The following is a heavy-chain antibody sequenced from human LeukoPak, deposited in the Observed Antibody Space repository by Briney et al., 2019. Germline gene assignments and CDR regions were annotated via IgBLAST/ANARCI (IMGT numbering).Heavy chain of an antibody. CDR3: AMGLEGIQLTVDY. D-gene: IGHD5-18*01. Sequence: ASVKVSCKASGGTFSIYAISWVRQAPGQGLEWMGGIIPIFGTANYAKKFQGRVTITADESTSTAYMELSSLRSEDTAVYYCAMGLEGIQLTVDYWGQGTLVTVSS. CDR2: IIPIFGTA. J-gene: IGHJ4*02. V-gene: IGHV1-69*13. CDR1: GGTFSIYA.